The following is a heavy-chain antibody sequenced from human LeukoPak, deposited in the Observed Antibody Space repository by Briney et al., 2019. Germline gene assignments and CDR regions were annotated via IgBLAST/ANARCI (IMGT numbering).Heavy chain of an antibody. D-gene: IGHD2-15*01. J-gene: IGHJ1*01. CDR3: AREFCTGGSCYVEYFSP. CDR2: INHSGST. CDR1: GGSFSGYY. V-gene: IGHV4-34*01. Sequence: SETLSLTCAFYGGSFSGYYWSWIRQPPGKGLEWIGEINHSGSTNYNPSLKSRVTISVDTSKNQFSLKLSSVTAADTAVYYCAREFCTGGSCYVEYFSPGARAPWSPSPQ.